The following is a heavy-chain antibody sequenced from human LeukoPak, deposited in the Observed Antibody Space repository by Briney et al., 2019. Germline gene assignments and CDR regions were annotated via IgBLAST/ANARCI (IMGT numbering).Heavy chain of an antibody. CDR3: AAGYGDYENWFDP. CDR2: IYHSGST. J-gene: IGHJ5*02. Sequence: SETLSLTCTVSGYSISSGYSWGWIRQPPGKGLEWIGSIYHSGSTYYNPSLKSRVTISVDTSKNQFSLKLSSMTAADTAVYYCAAGYGDYENWFDPWGQGTLVTVSS. V-gene: IGHV4-38-2*02. D-gene: IGHD4-17*01. CDR1: GYSISSGYS.